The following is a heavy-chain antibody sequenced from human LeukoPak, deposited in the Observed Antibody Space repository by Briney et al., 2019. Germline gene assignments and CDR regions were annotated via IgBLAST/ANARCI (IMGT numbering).Heavy chain of an antibody. CDR3: TRVDTSMDIPY. D-gene: IGHD5-18*01. Sequence: QTGGSLRLSCVASGFTFSSYQMNWVRQAPGKGLEWVSYISSSGSTIYYADSVKGRFAISRDNAKNSLYLQMNSLRAEDTSIYYCTRVDTSMDIPYWGQGTLVTVSS. V-gene: IGHV3-48*03. CDR1: GFTFSSYQ. J-gene: IGHJ4*02. CDR2: ISSSGSTI.